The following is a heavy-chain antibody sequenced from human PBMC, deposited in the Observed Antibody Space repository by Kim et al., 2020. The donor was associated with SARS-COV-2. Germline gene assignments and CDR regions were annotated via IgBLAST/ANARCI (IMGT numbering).Heavy chain of an antibody. CDR3: ARDGGYYGSGSYRY. D-gene: IGHD3-10*01. CDR2: IYISGST. V-gene: IGHV4-4*07. CDR1: GGSISSYY. J-gene: IGHJ4*02. Sequence: SETLSLTCTVSGGSISSYYWSWIRQPAGKGLEWIGRIYISGSTNYNPSLKSRVTMSVDTSKNQFSLKLSSVTAADTAVYYCARDGGYYGSGSYRYWGQGTLVTVSS.